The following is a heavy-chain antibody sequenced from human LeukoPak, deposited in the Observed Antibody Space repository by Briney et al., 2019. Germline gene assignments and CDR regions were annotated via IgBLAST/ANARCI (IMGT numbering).Heavy chain of an antibody. V-gene: IGHV1-2*02. CDR2: ITPNSGGT. Sequence: ASVKVSCEASGYIFTDYYMHWVRQAPGQGLEWMGWITPNSGGTNYGQKFQGRVTMTRDTSITIVYMELSRLRSDDTAVYYCARGPSDSSGYYYEGDAFDIWGQGTVVTVSS. CDR1: GYIFTDYY. D-gene: IGHD3-22*01. J-gene: IGHJ3*02. CDR3: ARGPSDSSGYYYEGDAFDI.